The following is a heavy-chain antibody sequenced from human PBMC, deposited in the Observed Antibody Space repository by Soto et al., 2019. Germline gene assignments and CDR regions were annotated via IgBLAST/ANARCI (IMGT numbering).Heavy chain of an antibody. Sequence: PSETLSLTCTVSGGSISSYYWSWIRQPPGRGLEWIGYIYYSGSTNYNPSLKSRVTISVDTSKNQFSLKLSSVTAADTAVYYCARHAPSSSSWSHLLYWGQGILVTVSS. D-gene: IGHD6-13*01. J-gene: IGHJ4*02. CDR1: GGSISSYY. V-gene: IGHV4-59*08. CDR3: ARHAPSSSSWSHLLY. CDR2: IYYSGST.